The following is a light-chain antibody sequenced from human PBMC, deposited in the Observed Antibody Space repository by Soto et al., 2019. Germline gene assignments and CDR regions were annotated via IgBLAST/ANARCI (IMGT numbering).Light chain of an antibody. Sequence: ETVLTQSPATLSLPPGERATLSCRASQSISSSLAWYQQTPGQAPMLLIYDASKRATGIPARFSGSGSGTDFTLTISSLEPEDFAVYYCQQRFTWPSFGPGTKVDIK. CDR2: DAS. CDR3: QQRFTWPS. CDR1: QSISSS. V-gene: IGKV3-11*01. J-gene: IGKJ3*01.